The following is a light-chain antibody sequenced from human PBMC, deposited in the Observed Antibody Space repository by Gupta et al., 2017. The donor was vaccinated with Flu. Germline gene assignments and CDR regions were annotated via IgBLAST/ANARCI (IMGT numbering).Light chain of an antibody. CDR3: QQYYSTPLT. V-gene: IGKV4-1*01. J-gene: IGKJ4*01. CDR1: QSVLYSANNKNY. CDR2: WAS. Sequence: SLGGRATINCKSSQSVLYSANNKNYVAWYQQKPGQPPKLLIYWASTRESGVPDRFSGSGSGTDFTLTISSLQAEDVAVYYCQQYYSTPLTFGGGTKVEIK.